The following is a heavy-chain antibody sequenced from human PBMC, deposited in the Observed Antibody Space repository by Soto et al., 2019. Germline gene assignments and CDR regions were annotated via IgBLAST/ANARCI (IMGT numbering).Heavy chain of an antibody. CDR2: ISYDGSNK. D-gene: IGHD6-19*01. Sequence: GGSLRLSCAASGFTFSSYAMHWVRQAPGKGLEWVAVISYDGSNKYYADSVKGRFTISRDNSKNTLYLQMSSLRAEDTAVYYCARSYSSGYYYFDYWGQGTLVTVSS. CDR1: GFTFSSYA. J-gene: IGHJ4*02. CDR3: ARSYSSGYYYFDY. V-gene: IGHV3-30-3*01.